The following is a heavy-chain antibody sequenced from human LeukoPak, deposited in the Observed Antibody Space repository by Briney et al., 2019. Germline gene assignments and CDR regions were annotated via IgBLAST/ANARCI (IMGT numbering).Heavy chain of an antibody. V-gene: IGHV1-2*02. Sequence: WASVTVSFKSSVYTFTVYYMHWVRQAPGQGGEGMGWINPNSGGTNYAKKFQGRVTMTRDTSISTAYMELSGLRSDDTAVYYCARDPGQWLVRTDYFDYWGQGTLVTVSS. CDR2: INPNSGGT. CDR3: ARDPGQWLVRTDYFDY. J-gene: IGHJ4*02. CDR1: VYTFTVYY. D-gene: IGHD6-19*01.